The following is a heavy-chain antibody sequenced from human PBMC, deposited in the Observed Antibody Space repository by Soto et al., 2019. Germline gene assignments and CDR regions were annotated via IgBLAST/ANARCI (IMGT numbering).Heavy chain of an antibody. Sequence: GGSLRLSCAASGFTFSSYAMSWVRQAPGKGLEWVSAISGSGGSTYYADSVKGRFTISRDNSKNTLYLQMNSLRAEDTAVYYWAKGGSGWYFLYYWGRGTRVTVPS. D-gene: IGHD6-19*01. CDR1: GFTFSSYA. CDR3: AKGGSGWYFLYY. CDR2: ISGSGGST. J-gene: IGHJ4*02. V-gene: IGHV3-23*01.